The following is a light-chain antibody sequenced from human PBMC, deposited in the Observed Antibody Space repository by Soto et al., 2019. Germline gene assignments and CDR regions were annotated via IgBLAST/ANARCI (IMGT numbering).Light chain of an antibody. CDR2: AAS. V-gene: IGKV1-39*01. CDR1: QTISTY. Sequence: DIQMTQSPSSLSASVGDRVTITCRASQTISTYLNWYQQNPGKAPRLLIYAASNLQNGVPSRFSGSGSGTDFTTTISRLQPEDFATYYCQKSSSIPYTFGQGTKLEIK. J-gene: IGKJ2*01. CDR3: QKSSSIPYT.